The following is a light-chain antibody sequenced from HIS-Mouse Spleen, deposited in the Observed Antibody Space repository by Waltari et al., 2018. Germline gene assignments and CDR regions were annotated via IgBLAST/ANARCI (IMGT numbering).Light chain of an antibody. CDR3: AAWDDSLSGPV. Sequence: QSVLTQPPSASGTPGQRVTISCSGSSSNIGSNYLYWYQQLPGPAPKLLIFRNKRRPSGVPDRCSGSKSGTSASLAISGLRSEDEADYYCAAWDDSLSGPVFGGGTKLTVL. J-gene: IGLJ3*02. CDR1: SSNIGSNY. V-gene: IGLV1-47*01. CDR2: RNK.